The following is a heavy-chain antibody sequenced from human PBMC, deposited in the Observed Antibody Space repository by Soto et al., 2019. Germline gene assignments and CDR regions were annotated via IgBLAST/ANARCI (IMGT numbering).Heavy chain of an antibody. D-gene: IGHD3-22*01. V-gene: IGHV3-53*01. CDR1: GFAASNNY. Sequence: PGGSLRLSCVASGFAASNNYMNWVRQAPGKGLEWVSVVYSGGTTYYADSVRGRFTVSRDDSKNTLFLQMSSLRAEDTAVYYCARAGSPFDSDSSGYWGFDHWGQGTLVTVSS. J-gene: IGHJ4*02. CDR2: VYSGGTT. CDR3: ARAGSPFDSDSSGYWGFDH.